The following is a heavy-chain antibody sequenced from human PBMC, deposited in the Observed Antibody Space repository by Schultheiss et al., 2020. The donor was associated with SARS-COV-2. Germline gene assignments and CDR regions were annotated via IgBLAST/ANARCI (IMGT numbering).Heavy chain of an antibody. V-gene: IGHV1-8*01. J-gene: IGHJ6*02. CDR3: ARKRCGGDCYSYYYYGMDV. CDR2: MNPNSGNT. Sequence: ASVKVSCKASGYTFTSYDINWVRQATGQGLEWMGWMNPNSGNTGYAQKFQGRVTMTRNTSISTAYMELSSLRSEDTALYYCARKRCGGDCYSYYYYGMDVWGQGTTVTVSS. D-gene: IGHD2-21*01. CDR1: GYTFTSYD.